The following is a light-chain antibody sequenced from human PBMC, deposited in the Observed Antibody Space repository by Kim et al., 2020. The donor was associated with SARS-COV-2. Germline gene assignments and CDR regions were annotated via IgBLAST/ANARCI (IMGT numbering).Light chain of an antibody. CDR3: QSYDSSGWV. J-gene: IGLJ3*02. CDR1: SGSIANNF. CDR2: END. V-gene: IGLV6-57*01. Sequence: NFMLTQPHSVSEAPGKTVTISCTRSSGSIANNFVQWYQQRPGSSPTTVIYENDQRPSGVPARFSGSIDSSSNSASLTISGLKTEDEADYYCQSYDSSGWVFGGGPQLIVL.